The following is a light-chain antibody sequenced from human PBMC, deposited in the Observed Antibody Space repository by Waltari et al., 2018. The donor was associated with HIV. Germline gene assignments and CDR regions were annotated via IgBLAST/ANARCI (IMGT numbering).Light chain of an antibody. Sequence: QSALPQPASVSGSPGQPIPISCPGTSSDVGGFNHVSRYQQHPGKATKLMIYEVSTRPSGVSNRFSGSKSGNTASLTISGRQAEDEADYYCSSYTSSSTFVFGTGTKVTVL. CDR2: EVS. CDR1: SSDVGGFNH. CDR3: SSYTSSSTFV. V-gene: IGLV2-14*01. J-gene: IGLJ1*01.